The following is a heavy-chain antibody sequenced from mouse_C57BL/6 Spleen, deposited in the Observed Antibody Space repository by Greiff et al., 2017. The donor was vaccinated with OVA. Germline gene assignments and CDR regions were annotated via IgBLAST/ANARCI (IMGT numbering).Heavy chain of an antibody. V-gene: IGHV2-6*03. CDR1: GFSLTSYG. CDR3: ARCSNYDYAMDY. Sequence: VKLMESGPGLVAPSQSLSITCTVSGFSLTSYGVHWVRQPPGKGLEWLVVIWSDGSTTYNSALKSRLSISKDNSKSQVFLKMNSLQTDDTAMYYCARCSNYDYAMDYWGQGTSVTVSS. CDR2: IWSDGST. D-gene: IGHD2-5*01. J-gene: IGHJ4*01.